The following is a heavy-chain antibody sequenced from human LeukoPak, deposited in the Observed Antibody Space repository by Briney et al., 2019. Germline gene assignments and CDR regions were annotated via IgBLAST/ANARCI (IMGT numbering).Heavy chain of an antibody. CDR1: GYTFTSYA. CDR3: ARDLPYDILTGYALN. D-gene: IGHD3-9*01. V-gene: IGHV1-3*01. CDR2: INAGNGNT. J-gene: IGHJ4*02. Sequence: ASVKVSCKASGYTFTSYAMHWVRQAPGQRLEWMGWINAGNGNTKYSQKFQGRVTITRDTSASTAYMELSSLRSEDTAVYYCARDLPYDILTGYALNWGQGTLVTVSS.